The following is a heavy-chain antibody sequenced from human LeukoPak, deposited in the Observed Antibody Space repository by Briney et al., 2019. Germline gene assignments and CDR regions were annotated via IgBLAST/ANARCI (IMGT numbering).Heavy chain of an antibody. CDR2: ISSSSSYI. V-gene: IGHV3-21*01. D-gene: IGHD1-26*01. Sequence: GGSLRLSCAASGFTFSSYSMNWVRQAPGKGLEWVSSISSSSSYIYYADSVKGRFTISRDNAKNSLYLHMNSLRAEDTAVYYCARDLGGWSSDWFDPWGQGTLVTVSS. CDR1: GFTFSSYS. J-gene: IGHJ5*02. CDR3: ARDLGGWSSDWFDP.